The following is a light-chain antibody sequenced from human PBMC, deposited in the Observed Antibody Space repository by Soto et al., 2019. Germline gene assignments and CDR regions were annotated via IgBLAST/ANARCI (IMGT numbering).Light chain of an antibody. CDR2: GAS. V-gene: IGKV3-20*01. Sequence: EIVLTQSPGTLSLSPGEGGTLSCRASQTVIINSLAWYQQKPGQPPRLLIHGASTRAPGIPDRFSGSRSGTDFTLTISSLQPEDFATYYCQQSYSTPFTFGPGTKVDIK. CDR3: QQSYSTPFT. CDR1: QTVIINS. J-gene: IGKJ3*01.